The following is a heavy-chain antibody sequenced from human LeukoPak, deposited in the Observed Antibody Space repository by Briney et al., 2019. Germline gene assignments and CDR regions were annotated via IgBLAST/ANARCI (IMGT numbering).Heavy chain of an antibody. CDR2: FDPEDGET. D-gene: IGHD3-22*01. CDR1: GYTLTELS. J-gene: IGHJ3*02. V-gene: IGHV1-24*01. Sequence: ASVKVSCKVSGYTLTELSMHWVRQAPGKGLEWMGGFDPEDGETIYAQKFQGRVTMTEDTSTDTAYMELSSLRSEDTAVYYCATDTGGYYDSPIDAFDIWGQGTMVTVSS. CDR3: ATDTGGYYDSPIDAFDI.